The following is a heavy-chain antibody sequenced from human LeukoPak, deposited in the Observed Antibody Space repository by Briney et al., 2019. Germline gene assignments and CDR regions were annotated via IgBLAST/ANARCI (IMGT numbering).Heavy chain of an antibody. Sequence: GSVKVSCKASGYTFTSYGISWVRQAPGRGLEWVGWISAYNGNTNYAQKLQGRVTMTTDTSTSTAYMELRSLRSDDTAVYYCASEYYDSSGNHQPLFDYWGQGTLVTVSS. CDR2: ISAYNGNT. V-gene: IGHV1-18*01. D-gene: IGHD3-22*01. CDR3: ASEYYDSSGNHQPLFDY. CDR1: GYTFTSYG. J-gene: IGHJ4*02.